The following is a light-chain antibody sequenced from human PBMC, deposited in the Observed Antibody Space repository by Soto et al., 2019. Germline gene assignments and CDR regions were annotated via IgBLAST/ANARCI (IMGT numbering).Light chain of an antibody. V-gene: IGLV1-44*01. CDR2: ANR. CDR1: SSNIGNNA. J-gene: IGLJ2*01. CDR3: ATWDDSLDGVV. Sequence: QAVVTQPPSASGTPGQRVAISCSGSSSNIGNNAVNWYQQVPGRAPKLLISANRQRPLGVPDRFSGSKSGTSAALAISGLHTEDAADYYCATWDDSLDGVVFGGGTQLTVL.